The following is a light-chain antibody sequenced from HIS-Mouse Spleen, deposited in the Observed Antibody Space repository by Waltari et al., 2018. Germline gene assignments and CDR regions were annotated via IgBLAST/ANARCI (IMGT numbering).Light chain of an antibody. CDR1: ALPKQY. Sequence: SYDLTQPPSVSVSPGQTARLTFPGDALPKQYSYWYQQKSGQAPVLVIYEDTKRPSGIPERFSGSSSGTMATLTISGAQVEDEADYYCYSTDSSGKHRVVGGGTKLTVL. J-gene: IGLJ2*01. CDR3: YSTDSSGKHRV. V-gene: IGLV3-10*01. CDR2: EDT.